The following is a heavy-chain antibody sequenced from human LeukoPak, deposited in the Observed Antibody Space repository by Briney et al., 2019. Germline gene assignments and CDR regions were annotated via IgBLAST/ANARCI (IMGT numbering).Heavy chain of an antibody. V-gene: IGHV4-59*01. CDR3: ARDRTTVTKKGNWFDP. J-gene: IGHJ5*02. CDR2: IYYSGST. Sequence: PGTLSLTCTVSGGSISSYYWSWVRQPPGKGLEWIGYIYYSGSTNYNPSLKSRVTISVDTSKNQFSLKLSSVTAADTAVYYCARDRTTVTKKGNWFDPWGQGTLVTVSS. CDR1: GGSISSYY. D-gene: IGHD4-17*01.